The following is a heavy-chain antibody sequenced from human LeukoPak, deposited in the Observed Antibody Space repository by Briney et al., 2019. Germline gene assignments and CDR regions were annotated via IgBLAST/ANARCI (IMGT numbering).Heavy chain of an antibody. CDR2: ISSSSSYI. J-gene: IGHJ3*01. CDR1: GFTFSSYS. CDR3: ARDRGGAESHGFDAFDL. V-gene: IGHV3-21*01. Sequence: GGSLRLSCAASGFTFSSYSMYWVRQAPGKGLEWVSSISSSSSYIYYADSVKGRFTISRDNAKNSLYLQMNSLRAEDTAVYYCARDRGGAESHGFDAFDLWGQGTIVTVSS. D-gene: IGHD2-15*01.